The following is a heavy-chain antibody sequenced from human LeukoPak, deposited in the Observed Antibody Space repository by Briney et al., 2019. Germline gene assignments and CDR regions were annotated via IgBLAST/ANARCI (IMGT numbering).Heavy chain of an antibody. Sequence: GGSLRLSCAASGFTFSSYAMSWIRQDPGKGLEWISYNSSSGITIYYADSVKGRFNISSDHAKRSLYLPMNSLRVHDTAVYYCASHTVVVTASHDAFALWGQGTMVTVSS. V-gene: IGHV3-11*01. D-gene: IGHD2-21*02. J-gene: IGHJ3*01. CDR2: NSSSGITI. CDR1: GFTFSSYA. CDR3: ASHTVVVTASHDAFAL.